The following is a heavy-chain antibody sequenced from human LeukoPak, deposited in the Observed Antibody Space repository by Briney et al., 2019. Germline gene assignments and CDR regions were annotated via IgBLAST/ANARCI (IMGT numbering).Heavy chain of an antibody. Sequence: GGSLRLSCAASGFTFSSYSMNWVRQAPGKGLEWVSSISGTRNYMYYADSVRGRFTISRDNAKNSLYLQMNSLRAEDTAVYYCARDYYAYGAINWSVDYWGQGTLVTVSS. CDR1: GFTFSSYS. CDR3: ARDYYAYGAINWSVDY. D-gene: IGHD3-10*01. CDR2: ISGTRNYM. J-gene: IGHJ4*02. V-gene: IGHV3-21*01.